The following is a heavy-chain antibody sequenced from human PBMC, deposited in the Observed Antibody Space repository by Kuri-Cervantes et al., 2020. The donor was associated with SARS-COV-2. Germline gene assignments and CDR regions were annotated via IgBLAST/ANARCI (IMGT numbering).Heavy chain of an antibody. CDR2: ISAYNGNT. V-gene: IGHV1-18*01. D-gene: IGHD1-14*01. CDR3: ATDQLRNPGY. CDR1: GYTFTSYG. J-gene: IGHJ4*02. Sequence: GGSLRLSCKASGYTFTSYGISWVRQAPGQGLEWMGWISAYNGNTNYAQKLQGRVTMTTDTSTSTAYMELRSLRSDDTAVYYCATDQLRNPGYWGQGTLVTVSS.